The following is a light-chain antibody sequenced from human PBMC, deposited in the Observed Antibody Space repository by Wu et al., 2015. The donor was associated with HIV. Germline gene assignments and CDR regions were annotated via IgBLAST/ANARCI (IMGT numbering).Light chain of an antibody. CDR3: QQYNSYPLA. CDR1: QSISSW. CDR2: KAS. Sequence: DIQMTQSPSTLSASVGDRVTITCRASQSISSWLAWYQQKPGKAPKVLIYKASSLESGVPSRFSGSGSGTEFTLTISSLQPDDFASYYCQQYNSYPLAFGQGTKLEIK. J-gene: IGKJ1*01. V-gene: IGKV1-5*03.